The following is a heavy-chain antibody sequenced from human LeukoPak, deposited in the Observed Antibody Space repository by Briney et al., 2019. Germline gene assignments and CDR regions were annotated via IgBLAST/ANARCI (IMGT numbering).Heavy chain of an antibody. D-gene: IGHD5-12*01. CDR2: IRYDGSTQ. J-gene: IGHJ4*02. Sequence: GGSLRLSCAASEFTFSSYGMHWVRQAPGKGLEWVAFIRYDGSTQYYTNSVKGRFTISRDNSKNTMYLQMNSLRAEDTAVYYCARDIVDHFDYWGQGTLVTVSS. V-gene: IGHV3-30*02. CDR1: EFTFSSYG. CDR3: ARDIVDHFDY.